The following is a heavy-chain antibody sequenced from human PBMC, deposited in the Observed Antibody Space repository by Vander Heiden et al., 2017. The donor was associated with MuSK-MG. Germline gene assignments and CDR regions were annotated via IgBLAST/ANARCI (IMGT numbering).Heavy chain of an antibody. CDR3: AKDREWELPFDAFDI. CDR2: ISGSGGST. D-gene: IGHD1-26*01. Sequence: EVQLLESGGGLVQPGGSLRLSFSASGFTFSSYAMSWVRQAPGKGLEWVSAISGSGGSTYDADSVKGRFTISRDNSKNTLYLQMNSLRAEDTAVYYCAKDREWELPFDAFDIWGQGTMGTVSS. V-gene: IGHV3-23*01. J-gene: IGHJ3*02. CDR1: GFTFSSYA.